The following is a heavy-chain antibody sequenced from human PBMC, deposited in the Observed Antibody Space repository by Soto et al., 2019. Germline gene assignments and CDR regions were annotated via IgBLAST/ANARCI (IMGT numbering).Heavy chain of an antibody. CDR2: IRSRDSGT. D-gene: IGHD2-21*01. Sequence: EIQLLESGGGLVQPGGSLRLSCKTSGFTFSSYPMSWVRQAPGKGLEWVSAIRSRDSGTFYADSVNGRFIISRDNSKHTLYLQMNSLRVDDTGVYYCVRVPQPSTVVMPDDYWGQGTLVTVSS. V-gene: IGHV3-23*01. J-gene: IGHJ4*02. CDR1: GFTFSSYP. CDR3: VRVPQPSTVVMPDDY.